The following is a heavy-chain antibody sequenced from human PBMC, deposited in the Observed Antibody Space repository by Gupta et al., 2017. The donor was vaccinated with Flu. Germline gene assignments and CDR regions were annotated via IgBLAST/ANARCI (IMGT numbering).Heavy chain of an antibody. CDR1: GGSISSNNW. J-gene: IGHJ4*02. CDR2: IYHSGTT. CDR3: ARDGGSEAGFYFDY. Sequence: QVPLQESGPGLVKPSGTLSLTCAVSGGSISSNNWWSWVRQPPGKGLEWIGEIYHSGTTNYNPSLKSRVTISVDESKNQFSLKLRSVTAADTAVYYCARDGGSEAGFYFDYWGQGTLVTVSS. V-gene: IGHV4-4*02. D-gene: IGHD3-16*01.